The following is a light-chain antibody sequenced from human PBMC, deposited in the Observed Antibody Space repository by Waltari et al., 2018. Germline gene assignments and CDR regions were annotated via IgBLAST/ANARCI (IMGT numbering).Light chain of an antibody. V-gene: IGKV1-5*01. J-gene: IGKJ1*01. CDR1: QSISSW. Sequence: DIQMTQSPSTLSASVGDRVTIPCRASQSISSWLAWYQQKPGKAPKLLIYDASSLESGVPSRFSGSGSGTEFTLTISSLQPDDFATYYCQQYNSYLSTFGQGTKVEIK. CDR2: DAS. CDR3: QQYNSYLST.